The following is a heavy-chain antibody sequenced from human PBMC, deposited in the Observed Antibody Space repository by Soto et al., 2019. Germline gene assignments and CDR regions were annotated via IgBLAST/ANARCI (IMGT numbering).Heavy chain of an antibody. Sequence: QVHLQGSGPGLVQPSGTLSLTCGVSGASITNDWWSWVRQPPGKGLEWIAEIHHTGSTNYNPSLKSRVTISVDTSKNQFSLKLTSVTAADTAMDYCARGVFWAFDIWGQGTMVTVSS. J-gene: IGHJ3*02. V-gene: IGHV4-4*02. CDR1: GASITNDW. CDR3: ARGVFWAFDI. CDR2: IHHTGST. D-gene: IGHD2-8*01.